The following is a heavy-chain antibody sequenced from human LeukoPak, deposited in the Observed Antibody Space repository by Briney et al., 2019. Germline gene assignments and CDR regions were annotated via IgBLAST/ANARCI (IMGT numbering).Heavy chain of an antibody. Sequence: GGSLRLSCAASGFTFSSYSMNWVRQAPGKGLEWVSSISSSSSYIYYADSVRGRFTISRDNAKNSLYLQMNSLRAEDTAVYYCASDGSGGIYFDYWGQGTLVTVSS. V-gene: IGHV3-21*01. D-gene: IGHD3-10*01. CDR1: GFTFSSYS. J-gene: IGHJ4*02. CDR2: ISSSSSYI. CDR3: ASDGSGGIYFDY.